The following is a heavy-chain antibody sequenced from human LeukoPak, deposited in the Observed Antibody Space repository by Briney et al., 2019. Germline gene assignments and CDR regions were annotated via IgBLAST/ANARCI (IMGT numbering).Heavy chain of an antibody. V-gene: IGHV4-38-2*01. J-gene: IGHJ4*02. CDR2: IYHSGST. CDR1: GY. CDR3: ARVNAAGVDFDY. D-gene: IGHD6-13*01. Sequence: PSETLSLTCAVPGYWCWIRQPPGKGLEWIGSIYHSGSTYYNPSLKSRGTILVDTSNNQFSLHLSSVTAADTAIYYCARVNAAGVDFDYWGQGTLVTVSS.